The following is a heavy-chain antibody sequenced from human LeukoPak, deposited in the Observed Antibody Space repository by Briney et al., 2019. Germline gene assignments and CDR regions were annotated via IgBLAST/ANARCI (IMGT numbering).Heavy chain of an antibody. CDR1: GGSISTYY. D-gene: IGHD6-19*01. CDR3: ARDPKSAVAADWFDP. J-gene: IGHJ5*01. CDR2: IDYSGST. V-gene: IGHV4-59*12. Sequence: PSETLSLTCTVSGGSISTYYWSWIRQPPGKGLEWIGYIDYSGSTDYNPSLKSRVTISADTSKNQFSLKLTSVTAADTAVYYCARDPKSAVAADWFDPWGQGALVTVSS.